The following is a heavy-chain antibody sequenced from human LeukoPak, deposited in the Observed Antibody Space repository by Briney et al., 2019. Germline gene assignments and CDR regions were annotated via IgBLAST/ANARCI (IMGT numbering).Heavy chain of an antibody. J-gene: IGHJ4*02. CDR2: IDNVGTAT. CDR1: GFTFSAYW. V-gene: IGHV3-74*01. D-gene: IGHD6-13*01. CDR3: ARTDYSSSWHFDY. Sequence: PGGSLRLSCAASGFTFSAYWMHWVRQVPGKGLVWVSRIDNVGTATFFADSVKGRFTISRDNAKNTLYLQMDSLRAEDTGMNYCARTDYSSSWHFDYWGQGTLVTVSS.